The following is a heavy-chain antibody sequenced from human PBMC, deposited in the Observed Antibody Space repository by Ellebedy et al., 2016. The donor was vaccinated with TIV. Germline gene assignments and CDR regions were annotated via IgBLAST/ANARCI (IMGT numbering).Heavy chain of an antibody. D-gene: IGHD2-15*01. J-gene: IGHJ4*02. V-gene: IGHV3-21*01. CDR2: ISSSSSYI. CDR1: GFTFSNYN. Sequence: GESLKISCVASGFTFSNYNMNWVRQAPGKGLEWVSSISSSSSYIYYADSVKGRFTISRDNSKNTLYLQMNSLRAEDTAVYYCARERAVVAASFDYWGQGTLVTVSS. CDR3: ARERAVVAASFDY.